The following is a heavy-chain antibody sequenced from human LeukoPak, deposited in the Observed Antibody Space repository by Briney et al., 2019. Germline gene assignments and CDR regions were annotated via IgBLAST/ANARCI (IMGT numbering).Heavy chain of an antibody. CDR2: INHSGST. Sequence: ETLSLTCAVYGGSLSGYYWSWIRQPPGKGLEWIGEINHSGSTNYNPSLKSRVTISVDTSKNQFSLKLSSVTAADTAVYYCASSIAAVRAFDYWGQGTLVTVSS. J-gene: IGHJ4*02. CDR1: GGSLSGYY. V-gene: IGHV4-34*01. D-gene: IGHD6-13*01. CDR3: ASSIAAVRAFDY.